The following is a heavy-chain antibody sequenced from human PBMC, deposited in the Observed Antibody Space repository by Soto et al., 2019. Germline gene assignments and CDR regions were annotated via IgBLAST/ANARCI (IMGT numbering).Heavy chain of an antibody. Sequence: EVQLVESGGGLVQPGGSLRLSCAASGFTFSSYSMNWVRQAPGKGLEWVSYISSSSSTIYYVDSVKGRVTISRDNAKNSLYLQMNSLRAEDTAVYYCARIGGRCSSTSCHAGDAFDIWGQGTMVTVSS. CDR1: GFTFSSYS. J-gene: IGHJ3*02. CDR2: ISSSSSTI. CDR3: ARIGGRCSSTSCHAGDAFDI. V-gene: IGHV3-48*01. D-gene: IGHD2-2*01.